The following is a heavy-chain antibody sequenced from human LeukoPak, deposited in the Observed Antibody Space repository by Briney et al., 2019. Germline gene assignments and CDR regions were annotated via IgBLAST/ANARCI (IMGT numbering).Heavy chain of an antibody. Sequence: GGSLRLSCAASGFTFLSYSMNWVRQAPGKGLEWVSSISSSSSYIYYADSVKGRFTISRDNAKNSLYLQMNSLRAEDTAVYYCARGGAARPPYYYYMDVWGKGTTVTVSS. V-gene: IGHV3-21*01. CDR2: ISSSSSYI. J-gene: IGHJ6*03. CDR1: GFTFLSYS. D-gene: IGHD6-6*01. CDR3: ARGGAARPPYYYYMDV.